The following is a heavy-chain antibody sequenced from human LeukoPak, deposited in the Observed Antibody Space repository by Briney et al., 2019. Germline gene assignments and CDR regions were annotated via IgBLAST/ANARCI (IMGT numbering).Heavy chain of an antibody. D-gene: IGHD3-10*01. CDR1: GFTFSSYA. CDR3: TKGIDLWFGESNDAFDI. V-gene: IGHV3-30-3*01. J-gene: IGHJ3*02. Sequence: GGSLRLSCAASGFTFSSYAMRWVRQAPGKGLEWVAVISYDGSNKYYADSVKGRFTISRDNSKNTLYLQMNSLRAEDTAVYYCTKGIDLWFGESNDAFDIWGQGSMVTVSS. CDR2: ISYDGSNK.